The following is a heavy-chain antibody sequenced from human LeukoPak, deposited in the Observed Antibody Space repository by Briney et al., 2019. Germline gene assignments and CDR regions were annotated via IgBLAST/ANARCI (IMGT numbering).Heavy chain of an antibody. CDR3: ARDRGYARSYYYYYYMDV. Sequence: ASVKVSCKASGYTFTSYDINWVRQATGQGLEWMGWMNPNSGNTGYAQKFQGRVAMTRNTSISTAYMELSRLRSDDTAVYYCARDRGYARSYYYYYYMDVWGKGTTVTVSS. CDR2: MNPNSGNT. J-gene: IGHJ6*03. V-gene: IGHV1-8*01. D-gene: IGHD5-12*01. CDR1: GYTFTSYD.